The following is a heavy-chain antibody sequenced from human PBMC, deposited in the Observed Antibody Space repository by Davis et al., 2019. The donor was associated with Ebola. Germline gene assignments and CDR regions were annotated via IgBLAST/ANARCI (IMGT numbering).Heavy chain of an antibody. CDR2: INHSGST. Sequence: PSETLSLTCAVYGGSFSGYYWSWIRQPPGKGLEWIGEINHSGSTNYNPSLKSRVTISVDTSKNQFSLKLSSVTAADTAVYYCVSQDYGGNERSPDWYFDLWGRGTLVTVSS. D-gene: IGHD4-23*01. CDR1: GGSFSGYY. CDR3: VSQDYGGNERSPDWYFDL. V-gene: IGHV4-34*01. J-gene: IGHJ2*01.